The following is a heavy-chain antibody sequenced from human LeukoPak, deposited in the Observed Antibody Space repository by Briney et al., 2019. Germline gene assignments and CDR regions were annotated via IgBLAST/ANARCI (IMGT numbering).Heavy chain of an antibody. V-gene: IGHV4-31*03. CDR3: AREVYDSSGYYSDY. CDR2: IYYSGST. CDR1: GGSISSGGYY. D-gene: IGHD3-22*01. Sequence: SQTLSLTCTASGGSISSGGYYWSWIRQHPGKGLEWIGYIYYSGSTYYNPSLKSRVTISVDTSKNQFSLKLSSVTAADTAVYYCAREVYDSSGYYSDYWGQGTLVTVSS. J-gene: IGHJ4*02.